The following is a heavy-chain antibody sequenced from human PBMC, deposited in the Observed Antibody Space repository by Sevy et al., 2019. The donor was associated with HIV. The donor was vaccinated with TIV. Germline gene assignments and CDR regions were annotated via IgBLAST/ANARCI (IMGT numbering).Heavy chain of an antibody. CDR2: INLYSAAT. CDR3: AREPKRCIGVRCLYFDN. CDR1: GYTFTDSY. D-gene: IGHD6-6*01. J-gene: IGHJ4*02. V-gene: IGHV1-2*02. Sequence: ASMKVSCKASGYTFTDSYLHWVRQAPGQGLEWMGWINLYSAATKYLQKFHDRVTMTRDTSISTGYMELSRLPYDDTAIYDCAREPKRCIGVRCLYFDNWGQGTLVTVSS.